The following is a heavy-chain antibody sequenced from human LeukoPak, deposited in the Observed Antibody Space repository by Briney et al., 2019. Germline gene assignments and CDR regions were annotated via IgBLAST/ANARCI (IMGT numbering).Heavy chain of an antibody. V-gene: IGHV4-59*01. CDR3: ARGIGSGYYYFDY. D-gene: IGHD3-22*01. CDR1: GGSLSSYY. J-gene: IGHJ4*02. CDR2: IYYSGST. Sequence: SETLSLTCTVSGGSLSSYYWSWIRQPPGKGLEWIGYIYYSGSTNYNPSLKSRVTISVDTSKNQFSLKLSSVTAADTAVYYCARGIGSGYYYFDYWGQGTLVTVSS.